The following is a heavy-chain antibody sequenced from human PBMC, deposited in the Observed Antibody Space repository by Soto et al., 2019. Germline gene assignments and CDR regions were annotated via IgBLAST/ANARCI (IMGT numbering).Heavy chain of an antibody. D-gene: IGHD4-17*01. CDR2: INHSGST. Sequence: QVQLQQWGAGLLKPSETLSLTCAVYGGSFSGYYWSWIRQPPGKGLEWIGEINHSGSTNYNPSIKSRVTLSVDTSKNQFSLKLSSVTAADTAVYYCARGGHDYGGTLDYWGQGTLVTVSS. V-gene: IGHV4-34*01. CDR3: ARGGHDYGGTLDY. CDR1: GGSFSGYY. J-gene: IGHJ4*02.